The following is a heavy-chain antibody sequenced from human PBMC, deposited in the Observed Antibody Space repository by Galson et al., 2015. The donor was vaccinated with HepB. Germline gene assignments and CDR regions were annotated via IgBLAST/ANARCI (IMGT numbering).Heavy chain of an antibody. CDR1: GGSFSAYY. CDR2: INHSGST. D-gene: IGHD6-13*01. Sequence: SETLSLTCAVYGGSFSAYYWSWIRQPPGKGLEWIGEINHSGSTNYNPSLKSRVTISVGTSKNQFSLKLTSVTAADTAVYYCVGGRIAAGLYNWFDRWGQGTLVTVSS. V-gene: IGHV4-34*01. J-gene: IGHJ5*02. CDR3: VGGRIAAGLYNWFDR.